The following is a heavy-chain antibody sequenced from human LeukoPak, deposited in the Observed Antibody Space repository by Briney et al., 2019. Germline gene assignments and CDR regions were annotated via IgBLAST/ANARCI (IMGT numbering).Heavy chain of an antibody. CDR2: IYSGGST. J-gene: IGHJ3*02. CDR1: GFTVSSNY. V-gene: IGHV3-53*01. Sequence: GGSLRLSCGASGFTVSSNYMSWVRQAPGKGLEWVSVIYSGGSTYYADSVKGRFTISRDNSKNTLYLQMSSLRAEDTAVYYCARAIVGATSDAFDIWGQGTMVTVSS. CDR3: ARAIVGATSDAFDI. D-gene: IGHD1-26*01.